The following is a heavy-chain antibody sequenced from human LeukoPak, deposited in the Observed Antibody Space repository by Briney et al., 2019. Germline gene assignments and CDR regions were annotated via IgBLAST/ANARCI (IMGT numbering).Heavy chain of an antibody. J-gene: IGHJ1*01. V-gene: IGHV4-59*01. Sequence: SEILSLTCTVSGGSISSYYWSWIRQPPGKGLEWIGYIYYSGSTNYNPSLKSRVTISVDTSKNQFSLNLNSVTAADTAVYYCARGGAARLHFQNWGQGTLVTVSS. CDR2: IYYSGST. D-gene: IGHD6-6*01. CDR3: ARGGAARLHFQN. CDR1: GGSISSYY.